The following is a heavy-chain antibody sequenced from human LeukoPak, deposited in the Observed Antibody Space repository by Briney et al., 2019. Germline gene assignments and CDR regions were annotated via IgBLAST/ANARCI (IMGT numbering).Heavy chain of an antibody. CDR1: GGTFSSYA. V-gene: IGHV1-69*05. J-gene: IGHJ4*02. D-gene: IGHD3-3*01. CDR3: ASRGFWSGYYFDY. CDR2: IIPIFGTA. Sequence: SSVKVSCKASGGTFSSYAISGVRQAPGQGLEWMGGIIPIFGTANYAQKFQGRVTITTDESTSTAYMELSSLRSEDTAVYYCASRGFWSGYYFDYWGQGTLVTVSS.